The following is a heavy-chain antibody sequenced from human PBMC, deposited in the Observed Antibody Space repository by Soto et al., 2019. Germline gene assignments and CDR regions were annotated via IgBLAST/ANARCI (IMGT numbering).Heavy chain of an antibody. CDR3: ARLLLWFGELQWNWFDP. Sequence: SETLSLTCAVYGGSFSGYYWSWIRQPPGKGLEWIGEINHSGSTNYNPSLKSRVTISVDTSKNQFSLKLSSVTAADTAAYYCARLLLWFGELQWNWFDPWGQGTLVTVS. V-gene: IGHV4-34*01. CDR1: GGSFSGYY. CDR2: INHSGST. D-gene: IGHD3-10*01. J-gene: IGHJ5*02.